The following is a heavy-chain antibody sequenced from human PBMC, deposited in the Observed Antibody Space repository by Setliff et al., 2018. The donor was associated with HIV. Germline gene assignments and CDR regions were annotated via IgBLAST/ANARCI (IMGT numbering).Heavy chain of an antibody. V-gene: IGHV5-51*01. CDR2: IYPGGSET. CDR3: ARVSRNLYGHLDGFDI. J-gene: IGHJ3*02. CDR1: GYSFTDYW. Sequence: GESLKISCRASGYSFTDYWIGWVRQMPGKGLECMGIIYPGGSETKYSPSFQGQVTISVDKSFNTAYLQWSSLRASDTTMYYCARVSRNLYGHLDGFDIWGHGTMVTVSS. D-gene: IGHD3-10*01.